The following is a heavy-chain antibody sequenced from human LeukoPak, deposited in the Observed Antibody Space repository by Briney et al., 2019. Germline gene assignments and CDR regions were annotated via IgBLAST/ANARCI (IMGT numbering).Heavy chain of an antibody. D-gene: IGHD1-1*01. Sequence: GASVKVSCKASGGTFSSYAISWVRQAPGQWLEWMGGIIPIFGTANYAQKFQGRVTITTDESTSTAYMELSSLRSEDTAVYYCARAFREGTYNWFDPWGQGTLVTVSS. V-gene: IGHV1-69*05. CDR3: ARAFREGTYNWFDP. CDR2: IIPIFGTA. CDR1: GGTFSSYA. J-gene: IGHJ5*02.